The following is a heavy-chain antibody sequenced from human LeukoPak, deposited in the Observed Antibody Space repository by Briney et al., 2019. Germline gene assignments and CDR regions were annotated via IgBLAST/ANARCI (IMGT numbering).Heavy chain of an antibody. J-gene: IGHJ3*02. CDR1: GFTFSSYS. CDR2: ISSSSSTI. V-gene: IGHV3-48*01. Sequence: GGSLRLSCAASGFTFSSYSMNWVRQAPGKGLEWVSYISSSSSTIYYADSVKGRFTISRDNSKNTVHLQMNSLRVEDTAVYYCARSKTAPGDAFDIWGQGTMVTVSS. CDR3: ARSKTAPGDAFDI.